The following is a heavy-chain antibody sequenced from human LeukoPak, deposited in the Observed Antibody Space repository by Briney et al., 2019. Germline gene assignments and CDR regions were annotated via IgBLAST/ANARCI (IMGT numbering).Heavy chain of an antibody. CDR1: GGSISSGGYY. J-gene: IGHJ4*02. V-gene: IGHV4-30-2*01. Sequence: SETLSLTCTVSGGSISSGGYYWSWIRQPPGKGLEWIGYIYHSGSTYYNPSLKSRVTISVDRSKNQFSLKLSSVTAADTAVYYCARVWYYYDSSGYLVGTHFDYWGQGTLVTVSS. CDR3: ARVWYYYDSSGYLVGTHFDY. CDR2: IYHSGST. D-gene: IGHD3-22*01.